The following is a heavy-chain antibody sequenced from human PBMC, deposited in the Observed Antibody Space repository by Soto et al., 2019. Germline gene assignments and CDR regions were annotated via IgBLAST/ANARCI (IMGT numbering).Heavy chain of an antibody. CDR1: GFTVSSNY. CDR3: ARAYSSSWYGAFAI. D-gene: IGHD6-13*01. V-gene: IGHV3-66*01. J-gene: IGHJ3*02. Sequence: GGSLRLSCAASGFTVSSNYMSWVRQAPGKGLEWVSVIYSGGSTYYADSVKGRFTISRDNSKNTLYLQMNSLRAEDTAVYYCARAYSSSWYGAFAIWGQGTMVTVSS. CDR2: IYSGGST.